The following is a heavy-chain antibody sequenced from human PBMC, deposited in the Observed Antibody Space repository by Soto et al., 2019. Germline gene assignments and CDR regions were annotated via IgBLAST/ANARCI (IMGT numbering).Heavy chain of an antibody. D-gene: IGHD3-22*01. CDR2: IIPITGTV. V-gene: IGHV1-69*01. CDR1: GGIFSSYA. CDR3: AGGRIVVVGSRAYYGMDV. Sequence: QVQLVQSGAEVKKPGSSVKVSCKVSGGIFSSYAIGWVRQAPGQGLEWMGGIIPITGTVNYAQRFQGRVTITADESTNTAYMELSSLRPEDTAVYYCAGGRIVVVGSRAYYGMDVWGQGTTVTVSS. J-gene: IGHJ6*02.